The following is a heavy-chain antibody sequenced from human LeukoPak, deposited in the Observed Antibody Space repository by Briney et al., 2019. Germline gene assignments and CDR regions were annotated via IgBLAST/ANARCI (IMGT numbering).Heavy chain of an antibody. CDR2: ISAYNGNT. J-gene: IGHJ6*02. D-gene: IGHD3-3*01. CDR1: GGTFSSYA. V-gene: IGHV1-18*01. Sequence: ASVKVSCKASGGTFSSYAISWVRQAPGQGLEWMGWISAYNGNTNYAQKLQGRVTMTTDTSTSTAYMELRSLRSDDTAVYYCARDSVGYDFWSALTYYYYGMDVWSQGTTVTVSS. CDR3: ARDSVGYDFWSALTYYYYGMDV.